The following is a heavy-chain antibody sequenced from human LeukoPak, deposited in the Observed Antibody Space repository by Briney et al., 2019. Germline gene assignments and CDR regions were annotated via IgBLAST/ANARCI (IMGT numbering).Heavy chain of an antibody. V-gene: IGHV4-59*12. CDR2: IYYSGST. Sequence: SETLSLTCTVSGGSISSYYWSWIRQPPGKGLEWIGYIYYSGSTNYNPSLKSRVTISVDTSKNQFSLKLSSVTAADTAVYYCARYSYGPSSFDYWGQGTLVTVSS. D-gene: IGHD5-18*01. CDR3: ARYSYGPSSFDY. J-gene: IGHJ4*02. CDR1: GGSISSYY.